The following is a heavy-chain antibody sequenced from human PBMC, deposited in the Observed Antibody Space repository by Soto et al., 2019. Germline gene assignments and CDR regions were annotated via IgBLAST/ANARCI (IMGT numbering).Heavy chain of an antibody. D-gene: IGHD3-22*01. V-gene: IGHV1-69*01. Sequence: TVKVPCKASGGTFSSYAISWVRQAPGQGLEWMGGIIPIFGTANYAQKFQGRVTITADESTSTAYMELSSLRSEDTAVYYCARLDSSGSNGAFDIWGQGTMVTVS. J-gene: IGHJ3*02. CDR2: IIPIFGTA. CDR3: ARLDSSGSNGAFDI. CDR1: GGTFSSYA.